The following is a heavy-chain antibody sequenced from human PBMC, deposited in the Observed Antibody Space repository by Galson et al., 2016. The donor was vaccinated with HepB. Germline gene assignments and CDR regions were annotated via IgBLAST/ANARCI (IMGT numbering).Heavy chain of an antibody. CDR3: ARDSVQFRGSDY. J-gene: IGHJ4*02. CDR1: GGSIRSDGYF. D-gene: IGHD3-10*01. Sequence: TLSLTCTVSGGSIRSDGYFWSWIRQHPGKGLEWIGYTYHTGTTYYNPSLKSRVTISVDRSNNQFSLEVNSVTAADTAVYYCARDSVQFRGSDYWGRGTLVIVSS. CDR2: TYHTGTT. V-gene: IGHV4-31*03.